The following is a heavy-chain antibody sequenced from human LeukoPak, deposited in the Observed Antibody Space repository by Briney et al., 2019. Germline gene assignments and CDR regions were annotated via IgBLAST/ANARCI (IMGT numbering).Heavy chain of an antibody. V-gene: IGHV3-23*01. CDR3: AKDWTMIPGGDSWFDP. Sequence: GGSLRLSCAASGFTFTNYAMSWVRQAPGKGLEWVSAISGSGGSTYYADSVKGRFTISRDNSKNTLYLQMNSLRAEDTAVYYCAKDWTMIPGGDSWFDPWGQGTLATVSS. CDR2: ISGSGGST. D-gene: IGHD3-22*01. CDR1: GFTFTNYA. J-gene: IGHJ5*02.